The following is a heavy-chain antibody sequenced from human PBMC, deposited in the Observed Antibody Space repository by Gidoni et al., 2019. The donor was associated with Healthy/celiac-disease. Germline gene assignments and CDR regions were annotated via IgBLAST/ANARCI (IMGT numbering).Heavy chain of an antibody. CDR2: IRWNSGSI. V-gene: IGHV3-9*02. D-gene: IGHD3-10*01. CDR3: AKDVQPITGPRAFDI. CDR1: GFTSDDYA. Sequence: EVQLVESGGGLVHPGRSLSLSCAASGFTSDDYAMHWVRRAPGKGLEELAGIRWNSGSIGYADSVNVRFTISRDNAKNSLYLQMNSLRAEDTALYYCAKDVQPITGPRAFDIWCQGTMVTVSS. J-gene: IGHJ3*02.